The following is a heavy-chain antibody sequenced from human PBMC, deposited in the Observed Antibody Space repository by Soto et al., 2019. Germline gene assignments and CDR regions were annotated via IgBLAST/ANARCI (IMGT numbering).Heavy chain of an antibody. J-gene: IGHJ6*02. CDR3: ARVYHCGGDCYLYYYYGMDV. Sequence: QVQLVQSGAEVKKPGASVKVSGKASGYTFTSYGISWVRQAPGQGLEWMGWISAYNGNTNYAQKLQGRVTMTTDTSTSTAYMELRSLRSDDTAVYYCARVYHCGGDCYLYYYYGMDVWGQGTTVTVSS. CDR1: GYTFTSYG. D-gene: IGHD2-21*02. V-gene: IGHV1-18*01. CDR2: ISAYNGNT.